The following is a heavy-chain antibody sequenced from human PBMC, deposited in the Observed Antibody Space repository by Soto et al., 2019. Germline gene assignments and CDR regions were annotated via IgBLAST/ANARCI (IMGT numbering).Heavy chain of an antibody. D-gene: IGHD5-18*01. Sequence: SGPTLVNPTQTLTLTCTFSGFSLSTSGVGVGWIRQPPGKALEWLGIIFWDDDKRYRPSLKSRVTITKDTSKNQLVLTMTNMDPVDTATYYCAHLPWKQLWPRAPVAYWGQGTLVTVSS. CDR1: GFSLSTSGVG. V-gene: IGHV2-5*02. J-gene: IGHJ4*02. CDR3: AHLPWKQLWPRAPVAY. CDR2: IFWDDDK.